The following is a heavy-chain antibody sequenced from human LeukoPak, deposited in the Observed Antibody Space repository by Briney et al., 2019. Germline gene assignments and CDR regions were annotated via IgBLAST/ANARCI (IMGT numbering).Heavy chain of an antibody. D-gene: IGHD6-13*01. Sequence: GGSLRLSCAASGFTFDDYAMHWVRQAPGKGLEWVSGISWNSGSIGYADSVKGRFTISRDNAKNSLYLQMNSLRAEDTALYYCAKDLFGSSWYFGPFDYWGQGTLVTVSS. CDR2: ISWNSGSI. CDR1: GFTFDDYA. CDR3: AKDLFGSSWYFGPFDY. J-gene: IGHJ4*02. V-gene: IGHV3-9*01.